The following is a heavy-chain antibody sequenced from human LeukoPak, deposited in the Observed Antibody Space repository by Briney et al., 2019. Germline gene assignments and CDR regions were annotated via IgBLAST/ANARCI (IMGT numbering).Heavy chain of an antibody. V-gene: IGHV1-69*05. CDR2: IIPIFGTA. CDR1: GYTFTGYY. J-gene: IGHJ4*02. D-gene: IGHD1-26*01. CDR3: ARERGELLAY. Sequence: ASAKVSCKASGYTFTGYYMHWVRQAPGQGLEWMGGIIPIFGTANYAQKLQGRVTITTDESTSTAYMELSSLRSEDTAVYYCARERGELLAYWGQGTLVTVSS.